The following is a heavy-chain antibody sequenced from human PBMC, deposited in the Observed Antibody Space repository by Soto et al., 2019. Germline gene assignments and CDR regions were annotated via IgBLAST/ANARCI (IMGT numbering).Heavy chain of an antibody. D-gene: IGHD4-17*01. CDR3: AKTTAGRGYFDH. CDR1: GESLSGGVDY. V-gene: IGHV4-31*03. CDR2: VFHTGRT. J-gene: IGHJ4*01. Sequence: QVVLQESGPGLLKPSQTLSLTCTVSGESLSGGVDYWSWIRQSSGGGLEWIGYVFHTGRTSYNPSLKSRVTISADTSKNQFSLRLTSLTAADTAVYYCAKTTAGRGYFDHWGHGSPVTVSS.